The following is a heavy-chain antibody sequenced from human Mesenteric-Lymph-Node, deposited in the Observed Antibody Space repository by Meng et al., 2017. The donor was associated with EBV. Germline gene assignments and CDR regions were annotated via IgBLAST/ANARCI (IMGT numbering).Heavy chain of an antibody. D-gene: IGHD6-13*01. J-gene: IGHJ4*02. CDR1: VCSISSSTNY. V-gene: IGHV4-39*07. Sequence: QLREADPGCVQPSATAPLNFAVSVCSISSSTNYWGWIRQPPGKGLEWIGTIYNSRKSYFYPSLKGRVTMSVDTSQNQFSLNLSSVTAADTAVYYCVREYSSSCPVGYWGQGTLVTVSS. CDR2: IYNSRKS. CDR3: VREYSSSCPVGY.